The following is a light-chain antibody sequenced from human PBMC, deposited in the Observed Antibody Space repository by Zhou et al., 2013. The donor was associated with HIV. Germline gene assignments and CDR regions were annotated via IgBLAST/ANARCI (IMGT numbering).Light chain of an antibody. CDR3: QQFGSSPWT. J-gene: IGKJ1*01. CDR2: GTS. CDR1: QSIGGS. V-gene: IGKV3-20*01. Sequence: EIVMTQSPDTVSVSAGERATLSCRASQSIGGSLAWYQQKPGQAPRLLIYGTSTRATGIPDRFSGSGSGTDFALTISRLEPEDFAVYYCQQFGSSPWTFGQGTKVEIK.